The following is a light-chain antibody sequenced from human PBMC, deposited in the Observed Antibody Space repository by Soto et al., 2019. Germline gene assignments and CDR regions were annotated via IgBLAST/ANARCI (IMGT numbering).Light chain of an antibody. J-gene: IGKJ4*01. CDR2: GAS. Sequence: EIVLTQSPGTLSLSPGERATLSCRASQSVSSSYLAWYQQKPGQAPRLLIYGASSRATGIPDRFSGGGSGKVFTLTISRLEPEYVAEYYWQQGGSSPLTFGGGTKVEIK. CDR1: QSVSSSY. V-gene: IGKV3-20*01. CDR3: QQGGSSPLT.